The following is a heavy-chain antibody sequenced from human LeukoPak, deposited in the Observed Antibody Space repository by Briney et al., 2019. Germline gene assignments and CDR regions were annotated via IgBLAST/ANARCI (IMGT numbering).Heavy chain of an antibody. D-gene: IGHD3-10*01. Sequence: GGCLRLSCAASGFTFSSFSMTWVRQASGKGLEWVSSISSSSSYIYYAESGKGRFTISRDNAKNTLYLQMNSLRAEDTAVYYCARDVLWVGENRQFDYWGQGTLVTVSS. V-gene: IGHV3-21*01. CDR2: ISSSSSYI. J-gene: IGHJ4*02. CDR1: GFTFSSFS. CDR3: ARDVLWVGENRQFDY.